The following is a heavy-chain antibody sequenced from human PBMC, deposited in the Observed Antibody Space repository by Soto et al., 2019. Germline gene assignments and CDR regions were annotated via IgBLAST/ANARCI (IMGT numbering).Heavy chain of an antibody. CDR3: ARIPGSDYSDPYDF. Sequence: KTSETLSLTCAVYGGSFSGYHWTWIRQPPGRGLEWIGEITHRGSPNYNPSFKSRVTISIDMSKNQFSLDLSSLTAADTAVYYCARIPGSDYSDPYDFWGQGTLVIVSS. CDR1: GGSFSGYH. J-gene: IGHJ4*02. V-gene: IGHV4-34*01. D-gene: IGHD4-17*01. CDR2: ITHRGSP.